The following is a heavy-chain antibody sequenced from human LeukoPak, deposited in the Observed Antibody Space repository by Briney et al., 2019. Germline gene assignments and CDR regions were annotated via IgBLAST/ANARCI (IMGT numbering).Heavy chain of an antibody. D-gene: IGHD5-24*01. CDR1: GFTFDDYT. Sequence: GGSLRLSCAASGFTFDDYTMHWVRQAPGKGLEWVSLISWDGGSTYYADSVKGRFTISRDNSKNSLYLQMNSLRTEDTALYYCAKGLKEMARRSDYYMDVWGKGTTVTVSS. CDR3: AKGLKEMARRSDYYMDV. J-gene: IGHJ6*03. CDR2: ISWDGGST. V-gene: IGHV3-43*01.